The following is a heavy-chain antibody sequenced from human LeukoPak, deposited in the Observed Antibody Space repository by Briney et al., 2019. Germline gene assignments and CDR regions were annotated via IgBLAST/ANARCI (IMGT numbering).Heavy chain of an antibody. CDR2: ISGSGGST. V-gene: IGHV3-23*01. Sequence: GGSLRLSCAASGFTFSYYAMSWVRQAPGKGLEWVSAISGSGGSTYYADSVKGRFTISRDNSKNTLNLQMNSLRAEDTAVYYCAKERGVITRLRCLGNWGQGTLVTVSS. J-gene: IGHJ4*02. CDR3: AKERGVITRLRCLGN. CDR1: GFTFSYYA. D-gene: IGHD3-22*01.